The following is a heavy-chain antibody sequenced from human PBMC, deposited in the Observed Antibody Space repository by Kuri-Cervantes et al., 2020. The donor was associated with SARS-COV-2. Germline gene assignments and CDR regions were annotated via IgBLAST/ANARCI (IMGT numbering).Heavy chain of an antibody. CDR3: AKDLYLIGFGELEFDY. CDR1: GFTFSSYA. J-gene: IGHJ4*02. CDR2: ISDDGKKR. V-gene: IGHV3-30-3*02. Sequence: GESLKISCAASGFTFSSYAIHCVRQAPGKGLEWVAVISDDGKKRYYADSVKGRFTISRDNSKNTLYLQMNSLRAEDTAVYYCAKDLYLIGFGELEFDYWGQGTLVTVSS. D-gene: IGHD3-10*01.